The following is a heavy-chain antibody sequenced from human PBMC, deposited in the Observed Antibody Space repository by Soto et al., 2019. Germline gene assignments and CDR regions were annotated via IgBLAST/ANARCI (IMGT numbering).Heavy chain of an antibody. CDR1: GFTFGDYY. CDR2: ISSSGSTV. V-gene: IGHV3-11*01. Sequence: GGSLRLSCAASGFTFGDYYINWIRQAPGKGLEWVAYISSSGSTVDYADSVKGRFTISRDNAKNSLYLQMNSLRAEDTAVYYCARDWGFFDSSGYYPFYFDYWGQGVPVTVSS. D-gene: IGHD3-22*01. CDR3: ARDWGFFDSSGYYPFYFDY. J-gene: IGHJ4*02.